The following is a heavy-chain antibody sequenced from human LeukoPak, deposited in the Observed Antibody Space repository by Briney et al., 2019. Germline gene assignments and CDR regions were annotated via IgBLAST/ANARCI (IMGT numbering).Heavy chain of an antibody. V-gene: IGHV4-34*01. J-gene: IGHJ4*02. CDR1: GGSFSGYY. CDR2: INHRGST. Sequence: SETLSLTCAVYGGSFSGYYWSWIRQPPGKGLEWIGEINHRGSTNYNPSLKSRVTVSVDTSKNQFSLKLSSVTAADTAVYYCARDPVAGHFDYWGQGTLVTVSS. CDR3: ARDPVAGHFDY. D-gene: IGHD6-19*01.